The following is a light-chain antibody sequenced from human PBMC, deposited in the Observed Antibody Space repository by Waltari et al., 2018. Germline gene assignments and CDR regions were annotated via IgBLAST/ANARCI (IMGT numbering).Light chain of an antibody. J-gene: IGKJ4*01. V-gene: IGKV3-11*01. CDR1: QNVRTF. CDR2: GAS. Sequence: DIVLTQSPATLSLSPGERATLSCRASQNVRTFLAWYQQKPGQAPRLLIYGASNRAIGIPARFSGSGSGTDFTLTISSLEPEDGAVYYCQQRFDWPLTFGGGTKVEIK. CDR3: QQRFDWPLT.